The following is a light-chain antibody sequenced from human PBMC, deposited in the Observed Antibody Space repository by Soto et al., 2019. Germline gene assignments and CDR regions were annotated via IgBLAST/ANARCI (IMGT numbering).Light chain of an antibody. CDR1: SSDVGAYNY. Sequence: QSALTQPASVSGSPGQSITISCPGTSSDVGAYNYVSWYQQHPGKAPKLMIYDVSNRPSGVSSRFSGSKSGNTASLTFSGLQAEDEADYYCSSYTTSSIYVFGTGTKVTV. CDR3: SSYTTSSIYV. J-gene: IGLJ1*01. CDR2: DVS. V-gene: IGLV2-14*01.